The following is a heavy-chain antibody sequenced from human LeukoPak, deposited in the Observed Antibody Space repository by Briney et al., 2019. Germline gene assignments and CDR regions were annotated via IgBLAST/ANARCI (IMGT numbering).Heavy chain of an antibody. CDR3: ARDRGEEPYYFDY. CDR1: GFTFSSYW. D-gene: IGHD3-10*01. V-gene: IGHV3-7*01. J-gene: IGHJ4*02. Sequence: GGSLRLSCAASGFTFSSYWMSWVRQAPGKGLEWVANIKQDGSEKYYVDSVKGRFTISRDNAKNSLYLQMNSLRAEDTAVYYCARDRGEEPYYFDYWGQGTLVTVSS. CDR2: IKQDGSEK.